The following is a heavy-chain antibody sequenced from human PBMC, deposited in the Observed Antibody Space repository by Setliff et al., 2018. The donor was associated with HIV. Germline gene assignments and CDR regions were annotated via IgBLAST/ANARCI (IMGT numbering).Heavy chain of an antibody. Sequence: GGSLRLSCVASGSTFSTLWMSWVRQAPGKGLEWVGLIKSKPDGETTDYAAPVKGRFTISRDDSKNTLYLQMSNLKTDDTAVYYCSTDIPYTGGGTVLIWGQGTMVTVSS. V-gene: IGHV3-15*01. D-gene: IGHD3-16*01. CDR1: GSTFSTLW. J-gene: IGHJ3*02. CDR3: STDIPYTGGGTVLI. CDR2: IKSKPDGETT.